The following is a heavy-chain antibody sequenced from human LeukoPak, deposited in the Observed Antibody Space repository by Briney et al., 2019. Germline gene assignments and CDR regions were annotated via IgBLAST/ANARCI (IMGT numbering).Heavy chain of an antibody. D-gene: IGHD1-1*01. Sequence: GGSLRLSCAASGFTFSSYSMNWVRQAPGKGLEWVSSISSSSSYIYYADSVKGRFTISRDNAKNSLYLQMNSLRAEDTAVYYCARDRLERLKGYHYMDVWGKGTTVTVSS. CDR2: ISSSSSYI. CDR3: ARDRLERLKGYHYMDV. J-gene: IGHJ6*03. V-gene: IGHV3-21*01. CDR1: GFTFSSYS.